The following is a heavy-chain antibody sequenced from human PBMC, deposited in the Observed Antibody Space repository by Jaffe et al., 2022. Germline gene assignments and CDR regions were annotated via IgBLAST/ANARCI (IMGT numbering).Heavy chain of an antibody. Sequence: QVQLQESGPGLVKPSETLSLTCAVSGYSISSGYYWGWIRQPPGKGLEWIGSIYHSGSTYYNPSLKSRVTISVDTSKNQFSLKLSSVTAADTAVYYCARVPSRILTGYYKDYFDYWGQGTLVTVSS. V-gene: IGHV4-38-2*01. D-gene: IGHD3-9*01. J-gene: IGHJ4*02. CDR1: GYSISSGYY. CDR2: IYHSGST. CDR3: ARVPSRILTGYYKDYFDY.